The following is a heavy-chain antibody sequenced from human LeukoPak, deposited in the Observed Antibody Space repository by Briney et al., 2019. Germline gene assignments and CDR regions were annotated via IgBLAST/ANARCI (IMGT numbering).Heavy chain of an antibody. CDR2: INPSGGST. V-gene: IGHV1-46*01. Sequence: AAVKVSCKAPGYTFTSYYMHWVRQAPGQGLEWMGIINPSGGSTSYAQKFQGRVTMTRDMSTSTVYMELSSLRAEDTAVYYCARELGIAAAGNTGSGLLQYYYYYMDVWGKGTTVTVSS. CDR3: ARELGIAAAGNTGSGLLQYYYYYMDV. J-gene: IGHJ6*03. CDR1: GYTFTSYY. D-gene: IGHD6-13*01.